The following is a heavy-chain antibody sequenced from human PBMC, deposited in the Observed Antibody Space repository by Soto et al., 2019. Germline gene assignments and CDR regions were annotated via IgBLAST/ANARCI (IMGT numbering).Heavy chain of an antibody. Sequence: SETLSLTCSVSGYSINRGYYWGWIRQAPGKGLEWIGSIYHRGATHYAPSLKARAAISLDTSNNHFTLRLTSVTVADTAIYYCARYQYDSSGYDDEHWGQGALVTVSS. CDR1: GYSINRGYY. V-gene: IGHV4-38-2*01. CDR2: IYHRGAT. CDR3: ARYQYDSSGYDDEH. D-gene: IGHD3-22*01. J-gene: IGHJ4*02.